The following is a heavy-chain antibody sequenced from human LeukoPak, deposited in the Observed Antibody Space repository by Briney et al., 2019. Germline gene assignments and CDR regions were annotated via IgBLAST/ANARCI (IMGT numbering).Heavy chain of an antibody. Sequence: PGGSLRLSCAASGFTVSSNYMSWVRQAPGTGLHWVSVIYGDGSTFYADSVKGRFSISRDNSKNTLYLQMNSLRAEDTAVYYCARSKVWGGYYYMDVWGKGTTVTVSS. V-gene: IGHV3-53*01. CDR2: IYGDGST. D-gene: IGHD7-27*01. CDR3: ARSKVWGGYYYMDV. J-gene: IGHJ6*03. CDR1: GFTVSSNY.